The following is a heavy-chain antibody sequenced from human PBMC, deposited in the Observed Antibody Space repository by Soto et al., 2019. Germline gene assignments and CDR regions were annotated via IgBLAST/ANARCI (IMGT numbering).Heavy chain of an antibody. J-gene: IGHJ5*02. Sequence: SETLSLTCTVSGGSMTSYYWTWIRQPAGKGLEWIGRVYSSGGTHYNPSLKSRVTISLDTSKNQFSLRLLSVTDADTAAYFCARGQRFSDWFDPWGQGTLVTVSS. D-gene: IGHD3-3*01. CDR3: ARGQRFSDWFDP. CDR2: VYSSGGT. CDR1: GGSMTSYY. V-gene: IGHV4-4*07.